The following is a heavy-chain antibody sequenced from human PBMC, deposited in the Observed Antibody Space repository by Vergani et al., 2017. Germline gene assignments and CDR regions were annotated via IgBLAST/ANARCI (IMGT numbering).Heavy chain of an antibody. CDR1: GFTFSHYS. Sequence: EVQMVESGGSLVKPGGSLRLSCVASGFTFSHYSMDWFRQAPGKGLEWVSSISGNNDDVYHADSVKGRFSISRENAKYSLYLDRSSLRAEDTAVYYCVRYVRVPRTWGQGTVVAVSS. V-gene: IGHV3-21*01. D-gene: IGHD3-10*02. J-gene: IGHJ3*01. CDR2: ISGNNDDV. CDR3: VRYVRVPRT.